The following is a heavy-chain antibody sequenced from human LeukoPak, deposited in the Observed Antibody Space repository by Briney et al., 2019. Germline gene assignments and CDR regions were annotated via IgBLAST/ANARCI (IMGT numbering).Heavy chain of an antibody. J-gene: IGHJ4*02. V-gene: IGHV4-59*01. CDR2: IYYSGST. CDR1: GGSISSYY. D-gene: IGHD1-26*01. Sequence: PSGTLSLTCTVSGGSISSYYWSWIRQPPGKGLEWIGYIYYSGSTNYNPSLKSRVTISIDTSKNQFSLKLSSVTAADTAVYYCARDSGMVALDYWGQGTLVTVSS. CDR3: ARDSGMVALDY.